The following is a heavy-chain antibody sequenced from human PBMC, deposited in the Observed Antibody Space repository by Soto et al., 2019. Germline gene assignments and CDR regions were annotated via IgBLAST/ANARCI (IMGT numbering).Heavy chain of an antibody. V-gene: IGHV3-23*01. CDR3: AKDPGDFWSGYYHWFDP. J-gene: IGHJ5*02. Sequence: GALRLSCAASGFTFSSYAMSWVRQAPGKGMEWVSAISGSGGSTYYADSVKGRFTISRDNSKNTLYLQMNSLRAEDTAVYYCAKDPGDFWSGYYHWFDPWGQGTLVTVSS. CDR1: GFTFSSYA. D-gene: IGHD3-3*01. CDR2: ISGSGGST.